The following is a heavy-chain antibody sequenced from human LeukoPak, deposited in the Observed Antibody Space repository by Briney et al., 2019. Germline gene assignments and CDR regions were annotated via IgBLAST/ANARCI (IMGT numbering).Heavy chain of an antibody. CDR3: ARAVEAITIFGVVTIFDY. J-gene: IGHJ4*02. CDR1: GGSISNSNYY. V-gene: IGHV4-39*02. CDR2: AYYSGTT. Sequence: SETLSLTCTVSGGSISNSNYYWGWIRQPPGKGLEWIGGAYYSGTTYYSPSLKSRVTISVDTSRNHFSLNLNSVTAADTAVYYCARAVEAITIFGVVTIFDYWGQGTLVTVSS. D-gene: IGHD3-3*01.